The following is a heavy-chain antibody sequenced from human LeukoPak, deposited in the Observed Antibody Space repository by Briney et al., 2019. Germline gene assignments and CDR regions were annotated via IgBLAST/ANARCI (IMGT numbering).Heavy chain of an antibody. CDR3: ARDESSGWYFGYFQH. CDR2: IYTSGST. D-gene: IGHD6-19*01. Sequence: SETLSLTCTVSGGSISSSSYYWSWIRQPAGKGLEWIGRIYTSGSTNYNPSLKSRVTISVDTSKNQFSLKLSSVTAADTAVYYCARDESSGWYFGYFQHWGQGTLVTVSS. CDR1: GGSISSSSYY. J-gene: IGHJ1*01. V-gene: IGHV4-61*02.